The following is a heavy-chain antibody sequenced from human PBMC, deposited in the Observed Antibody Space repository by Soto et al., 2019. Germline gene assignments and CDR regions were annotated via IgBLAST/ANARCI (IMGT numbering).Heavy chain of an antibody. D-gene: IGHD5-12*01. CDR2: ISAYNGNT. V-gene: IGHV1-18*01. Sequence: QVQLVQSGAEVKKPGASVKVSCKASGYTFTSYGISWVRQAPGQGLEWMGWISAYNGNTNYAQKLQGRVTMTTDTSTSTAYMALRSLRSDDTAVYYCARDPSGYDLVSLGGYWGQGTLVTVSS. J-gene: IGHJ4*02. CDR3: ARDPSGYDLVSLGGY. CDR1: GYTFTSYG.